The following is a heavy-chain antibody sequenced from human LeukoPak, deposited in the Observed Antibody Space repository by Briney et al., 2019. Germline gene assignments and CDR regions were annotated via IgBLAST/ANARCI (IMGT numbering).Heavy chain of an antibody. CDR1: GFSFSSYW. Sequence: GGSLRLSCAASGFSFSSYWMHWVRQAPGKGLEWVATINQDGTEEYYLDSVKGRFTISRDNAKNSLSLQMNSLRGEDTAVYYCTRGHYGIDIWGQGIMVTVSS. CDR3: TRGHYGIDI. D-gene: IGHD3-10*01. J-gene: IGHJ3*02. CDR2: INQDGTEE. V-gene: IGHV3-7*01.